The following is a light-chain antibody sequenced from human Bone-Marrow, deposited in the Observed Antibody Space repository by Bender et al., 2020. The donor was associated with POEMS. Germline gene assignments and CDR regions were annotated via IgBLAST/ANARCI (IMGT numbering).Light chain of an antibody. CDR2: EVN. V-gene: IGLV2-8*01. Sequence: QTTLTQPASVSGSPGQSVTISCTGTRSDVGGYNYVSWYQQHPGKAPKLMIYEVNKRPSGVPDRFSGSKSGNTASLTVSRLQAEDEADYHCTSYAGGHNLIFGGGTKLTVL. CDR3: TSYAGGHNLI. CDR1: RSDVGGYNY. J-gene: IGLJ2*01.